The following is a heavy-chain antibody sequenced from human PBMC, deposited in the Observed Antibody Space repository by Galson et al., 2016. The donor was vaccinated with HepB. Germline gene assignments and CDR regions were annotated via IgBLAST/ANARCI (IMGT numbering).Heavy chain of an antibody. CDR1: GFIFTNYG. Sequence: SLRLSCAASGFIFTNYGMSWVRQAPGKGLEWVSGISGSGVSTYYADSVKGRFTISRDNSKNRLYLQMNSLRAEDTAVYYCAKLAGRVRGVIIMYYYGMDVWGQGTTVTVSS. D-gene: IGHD3-10*01. J-gene: IGHJ6*02. CDR2: ISGSGVST. CDR3: AKLAGRVRGVIIMYYYGMDV. V-gene: IGHV3-23*01.